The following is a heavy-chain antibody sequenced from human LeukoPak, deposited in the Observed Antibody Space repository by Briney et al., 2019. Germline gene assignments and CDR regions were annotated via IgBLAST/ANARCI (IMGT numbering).Heavy chain of an antibody. CDR3: ATPTPGSCRFNSWYKAFDI. D-gene: IGHD6-13*01. CDR1: ELTFSSCW. Sequence: PGGSLRLSCAASELTFSSCWMSWVRQAPGKGLEWVANINPDGSGTYYVDSVRGRFTISRDNAKNSVHLQMNSLRVEDTAVYYCATPTPGSCRFNSWYKAFDIWGQGTMVTVSS. CDR2: INPDGSGT. J-gene: IGHJ3*02. V-gene: IGHV3-7*01.